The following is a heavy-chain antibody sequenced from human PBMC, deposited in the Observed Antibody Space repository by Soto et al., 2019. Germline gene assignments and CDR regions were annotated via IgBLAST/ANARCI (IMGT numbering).Heavy chain of an antibody. CDR2: IYYSGST. V-gene: IGHV4-61*01. D-gene: IGHD3-22*01. J-gene: IGHJ6*02. CDR1: GGSVSSGSSY. Sequence: LSLTCTVSGGSVSSGSSYWSWIRQPPGKGLEWIGYIYYSGSTNYNPSLKSRVTISVDTSKNQFSLKLSSVTAADTAVYFCARDPYDSSGYPYYYYHGMDVWGQGTTVTVSS. CDR3: ARDPYDSSGYPYYYYHGMDV.